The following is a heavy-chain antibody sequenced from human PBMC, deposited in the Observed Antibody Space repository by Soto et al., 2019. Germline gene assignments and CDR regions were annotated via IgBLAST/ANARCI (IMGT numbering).Heavy chain of an antibody. CDR3: VGCRQRFPLFDY. CDR2: IYSGGTT. CDR1: GFTVSGHY. Sequence: GGSLRLSCAASGFTVSGHYMNWVRQAPGKGLEWVSVIYSGGTTYYADSVKGRFTISRHNSKNTLYLQMNSLRPEDTAVYYCVGCRQRFPLFDYWGQGTLVTVSS. V-gene: IGHV3-53*04. D-gene: IGHD5-12*01. J-gene: IGHJ4*02.